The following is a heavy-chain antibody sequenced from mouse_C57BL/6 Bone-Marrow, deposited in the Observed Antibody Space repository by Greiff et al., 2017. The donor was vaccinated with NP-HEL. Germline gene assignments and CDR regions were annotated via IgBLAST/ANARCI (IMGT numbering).Heavy chain of an antibody. CDR2: ISSGGDYI. J-gene: IGHJ1*03. V-gene: IGHV5-9-1*02. D-gene: IGHD1-1*01. CDR3: TRGATVVAKEGRYFDV. CDR1: GFTFSSYA. Sequence: DVQLQESGEGLVKPGGSLKLSCAASGFTFSSYAMSWVRQTPEKRLEWVAYISSGGDYIYYADTVKGRFTISRDNARNTLYLQMSSLKSEDTAMYYCTRGATVVAKEGRYFDVWGTGTTVTVSS.